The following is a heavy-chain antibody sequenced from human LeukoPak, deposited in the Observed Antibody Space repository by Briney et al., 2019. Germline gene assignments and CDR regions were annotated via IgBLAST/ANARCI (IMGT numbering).Heavy chain of an antibody. CDR2: IYYSGST. J-gene: IGHJ2*01. CDR1: GGSISSGGYY. D-gene: IGHD2-2*01. V-gene: IGHV4-31*03. CDR3: ARDQGSSTSSPNGPYWYFDL. Sequence: SETLSLTCTVSGGSISSGGYYWSWIRQHPGKGLEWIGYIYYSGSTYYNPSLKSRVTISVDTSKNQFSLKLSSVTAADPAVYYCARDQGSSTSSPNGPYWYFDLWGRGTLVTVSS.